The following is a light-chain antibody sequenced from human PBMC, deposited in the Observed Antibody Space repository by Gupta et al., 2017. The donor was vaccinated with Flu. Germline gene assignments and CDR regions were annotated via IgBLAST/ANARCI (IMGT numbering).Light chain of an antibody. CDR2: EAS. CDR1: QGVDMF. V-gene: IGKV3-11*01. J-gene: IGKJ3*01. CDR3: LQEYTGSLA. Sequence: PATLSVSPGDTATLSCQASQGVDMFLTWYQQKPGQAPRLLIYEASRGATGIPTRFSGSGYGADFYFTIASLQPEDVAIYYCLQEYTGSLAFGPGTKVDIK.